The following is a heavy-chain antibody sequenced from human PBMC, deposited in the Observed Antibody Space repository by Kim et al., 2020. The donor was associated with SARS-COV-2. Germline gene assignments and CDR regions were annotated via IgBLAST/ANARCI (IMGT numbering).Heavy chain of an antibody. CDR2: IGTAGDT. V-gene: IGHV3-13*01. Sequence: GGSLRLSCAASGFTFSSYDMHWVRQATGKGLEWVSAIGTAGDTYYPGSVKGRFTISRENAKNSLYLQMNSLRAGDTAVYYCARGGYARHKLFYYYGMDVWGQGTTVTVSS. CDR3: ARGGYARHKLFYYYGMDV. J-gene: IGHJ6*02. CDR1: GFTFSSYD. D-gene: IGHD3-22*01.